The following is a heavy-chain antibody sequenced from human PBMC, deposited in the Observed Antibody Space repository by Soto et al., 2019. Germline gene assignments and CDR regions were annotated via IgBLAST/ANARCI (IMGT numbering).Heavy chain of an antibody. D-gene: IGHD6-19*01. J-gene: IGHJ4*02. CDR3: ASLAVAGTYFDY. Sequence: QVQLVQSGAEVKKPGSSVKVSCKASGGTFSSYAISWVRQAPGQGLEWMGSINPSGGDTKYAQKFQGRVTMTTDTSANTVYLDLSSLKSEDTAVYYCASLAVAGTYFDYWGQGTLVTVSS. CDR1: GGTFSSYA. CDR2: INPSGGDT. V-gene: IGHV1-69*06.